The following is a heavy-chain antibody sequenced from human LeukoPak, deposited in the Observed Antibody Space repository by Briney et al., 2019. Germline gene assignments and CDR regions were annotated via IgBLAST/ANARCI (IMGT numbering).Heavy chain of an antibody. CDR1: GGSISSYY. J-gene: IGHJ4*02. CDR3: ASTKTENTIFGVSLKYYFDY. V-gene: IGHV4-59*01. Sequence: SETLSLTCTVSGGSISSYYCSWIRQPPGKGLEWIGYIYYSGSTNYNPSLKSRVTISVDTSKNQFSLKLSSVTAADTAVYYCASTKTENTIFGVSLKYYFDYWGPGTLVTVSS. D-gene: IGHD3-3*01. CDR2: IYYSGST.